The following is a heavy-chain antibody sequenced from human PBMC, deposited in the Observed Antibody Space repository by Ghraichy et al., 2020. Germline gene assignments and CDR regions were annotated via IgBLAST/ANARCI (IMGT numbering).Heavy chain of an antibody. V-gene: IGHV4-34*01. Sequence: SHTLSLTCAVYGGSFSGYYWSWIRQPPGKGLEWIGEINHSGSTNYNPSLKSRVTISVDTSKNQFSLKLSSVTAADTAVYYCATSQLRYFDWLSRVEYFQHWGQGTLVTVSS. D-gene: IGHD3-9*01. CDR2: INHSGST. J-gene: IGHJ1*01. CDR1: GGSFSGYY. CDR3: ATSQLRYFDWLSRVEYFQH.